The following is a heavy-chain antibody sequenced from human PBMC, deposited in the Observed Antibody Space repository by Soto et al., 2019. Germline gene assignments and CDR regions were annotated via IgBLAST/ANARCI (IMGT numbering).Heavy chain of an antibody. J-gene: IGHJ4*02. CDR2: ISGSGGST. CDR3: AKDRVVLAANYFDF. Sequence: GGSLRLSCAASGFTFSSYAMSWVRQAPGKGLEWVSAISGSGGSTYYADSVKGRFTISRDNSKNTLYLQMNSLRAEDTAVYDWAKDRVVLAANYFDFWGQGTLVTVSS. CDR1: GFTFSSYA. V-gene: IGHV3-23*01. D-gene: IGHD2-2*01.